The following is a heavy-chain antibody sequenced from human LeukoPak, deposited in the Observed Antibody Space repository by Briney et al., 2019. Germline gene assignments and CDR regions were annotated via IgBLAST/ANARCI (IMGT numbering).Heavy chain of an antibody. CDR1: GGTFSSYA. J-gene: IGHJ4*02. CDR3: ARGYYYDSSGYHLPDY. Sequence: GASVKVSCQASGGTFSSYAISWVRQAPGQGLEWMGRIIPILGIANYAQKFQGRVTITADKSTSTAYMELSSLRSEDTAVYYCARGYYYDSSGYHLPDYWGQGTLVTVSS. CDR2: IIPILGIA. V-gene: IGHV1-69*04. D-gene: IGHD3-22*01.